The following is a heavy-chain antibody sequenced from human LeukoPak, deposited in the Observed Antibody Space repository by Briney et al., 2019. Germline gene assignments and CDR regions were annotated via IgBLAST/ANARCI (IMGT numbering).Heavy chain of an antibody. J-gene: IGHJ3*02. Sequence: GASVKVSCRASGYTFTSDTINWVRQAPGQGLEWMGWINTNTGNPTYAQGLTGRFVFSLDTSVSTAYLQISSLKAEDTAVYYCATSPTYYDYVWGSYIPRRAFDIWGQGTMVTVSS. CDR2: INTNTGNP. D-gene: IGHD3-16*01. CDR1: GYTFTSDT. CDR3: ATSPTYYDYVWGSYIPRRAFDI. V-gene: IGHV7-4-1*02.